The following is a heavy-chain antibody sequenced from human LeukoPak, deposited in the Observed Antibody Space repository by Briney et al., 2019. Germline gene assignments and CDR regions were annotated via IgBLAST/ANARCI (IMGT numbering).Heavy chain of an antibody. D-gene: IGHD1-26*01. CDR1: GGTFSSYA. J-gene: IGHJ4*02. V-gene: IGHV1-69*13. Sequence: SVKVSCKASGGTFSSYAISWVRQAPGQGLEWMGGIIPIFGTANYAQKFQGRVTITADESTSTAYMELSSLRSEDTAVYYCARAQPSYSGSYLRGTVHDYWGQGTLVTVSS. CDR3: ARAQPSYSGSYLRGTVHDY. CDR2: IIPIFGTA.